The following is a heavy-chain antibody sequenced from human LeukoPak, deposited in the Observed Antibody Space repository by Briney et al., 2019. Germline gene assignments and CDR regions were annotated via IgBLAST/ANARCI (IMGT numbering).Heavy chain of an antibody. CDR2: ISWNSGSI. D-gene: IGHD1-7*01. CDR1: GFTFDDYA. CDR3: ASATGTRPWYFDL. V-gene: IGHV3-9*01. J-gene: IGHJ2*01. Sequence: GRSLRLSCAASGFTFDDYAMHWVRQAPGKGLERVSGISWNSGSIGYADSVKGRFTISRDNAKNSLYLQMNSLRAEDTALYYCASATGTRPWYFDLCGRGTLVTVSS.